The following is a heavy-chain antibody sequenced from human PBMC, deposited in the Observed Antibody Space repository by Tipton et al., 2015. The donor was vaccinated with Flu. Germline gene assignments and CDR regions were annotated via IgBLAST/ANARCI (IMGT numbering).Heavy chain of an antibody. J-gene: IGHJ1*01. CDR1: GFRFNTFW. CDR2: IKQDASEK. Sequence: SLRLSCAASGFRFNTFWMNWVRQAPGKGLEWVAIIKQDASEKLYVDSVEGRFTISRDNAKNSLSLQMDSLRGDDTAVYYCLSWSDYQYFKFWGQGTLLTVSS. V-gene: IGHV3-7*01. D-gene: IGHD3-3*01. CDR3: LSWSDYQYFKF.